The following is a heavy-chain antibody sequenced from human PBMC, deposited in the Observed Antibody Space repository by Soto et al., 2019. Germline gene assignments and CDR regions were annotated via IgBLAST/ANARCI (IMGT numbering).Heavy chain of an antibody. D-gene: IGHD2-15*01. J-gene: IGHJ4*02. V-gene: IGHV3-30*18. CDR1: GFTFSSYG. CDR3: AKDGAYCSGGSCYFLGY. CDR2: ISYDGSNN. Sequence: QVQLVESGGGVVQPGRSLRLSCAASGFTFSSYGMHWVRQPPGKGLEWVPVISYDGSNNYYADSVKGRFTISRDNSKNRLYLQRNRLRAEDTAVYYCAKDGAYCSGGSCYFLGYWGQGTLVTVSS.